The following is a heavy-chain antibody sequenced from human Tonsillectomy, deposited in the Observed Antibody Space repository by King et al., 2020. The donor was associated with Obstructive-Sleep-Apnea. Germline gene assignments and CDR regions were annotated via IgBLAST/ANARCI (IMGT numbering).Heavy chain of an antibody. J-gene: IGHJ4*02. CDR1: GGSISSFY. D-gene: IGHD5-24*01. Sequence: VPLQESGPGLVKPSETLSLTCTVSGGSISSFYWSWIRQPPGKSLEFIGYIYYSGNTKYNPSLKSRVTISVDTPKNQFSLKLSSVTAADTAVYYCARQGWLQPFDYWGQGTLVTVSS. CDR3: ARQGWLQPFDY. CDR2: IYYSGNT. V-gene: IGHV4-59*08.